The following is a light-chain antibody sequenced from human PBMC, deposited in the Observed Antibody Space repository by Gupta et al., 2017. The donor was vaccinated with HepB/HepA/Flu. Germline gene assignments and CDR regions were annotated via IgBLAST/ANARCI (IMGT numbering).Light chain of an antibody. Sequence: SYEVTQAPSVSVSPGQTARITCSGDKLGQKNVYWYQLKSGQSPILVTYQDKKRPSGIPERFSGSSSGNTATLTISGTQAMYEADYYCQVWDRSIAIFGGGTTLTVL. CDR3: QVWDRSIAI. CDR2: QDK. J-gene: IGLJ2*01. CDR1: KLGQKN. V-gene: IGLV3-1*01.